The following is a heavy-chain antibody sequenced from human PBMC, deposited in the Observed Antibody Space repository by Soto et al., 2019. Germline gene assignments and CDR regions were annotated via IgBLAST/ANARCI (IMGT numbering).Heavy chain of an antibody. CDR1: GFLFNTYA. CDR3: ARPGSGYDVLTGHYFYYYHTVDV. D-gene: IGHD3-9*01. Sequence: QVQLVDSGGGLVQPGRSLRLSCAASGFLFNTYAMHWVRQAPGKGLEWVAVISYDGNNQDYADSVKGRFTISRDNSRNTLYLQMNSLRSEDTAVYYCARPGSGYDVLTGHYFYYYHTVDVWGQGTTVTVSS. V-gene: IGHV3-30-3*01. CDR2: ISYDGNNQ. J-gene: IGHJ6*02.